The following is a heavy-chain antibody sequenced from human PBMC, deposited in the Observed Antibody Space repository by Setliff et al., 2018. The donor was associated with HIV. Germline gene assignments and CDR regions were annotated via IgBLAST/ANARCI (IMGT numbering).Heavy chain of an antibody. Sequence: GGSLRLSCVVSGLTFSTSAMSWVRQGPGKGLHWVAGISRSGVSTHYADPVKGRFSISRDNSKNTLLLQMNSLRVEDTALYYCVKGGDYNRRGFFDSWGLGTLVTV. CDR2: ISRSGVST. D-gene: IGHD4-4*01. CDR1: GLTFSTSA. J-gene: IGHJ4*02. CDR3: VKGGDYNRRGFFDS. V-gene: IGHV3-23*01.